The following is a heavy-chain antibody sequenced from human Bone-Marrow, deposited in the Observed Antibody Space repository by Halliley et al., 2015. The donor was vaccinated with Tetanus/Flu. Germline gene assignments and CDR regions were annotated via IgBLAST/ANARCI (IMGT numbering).Heavy chain of an antibody. Sequence: SSISGSSTYIWYAESVKGRFPISRDNAKNSLYLQMNSLRGEDTAVYYCARDKVVPGGLRYYGLDVWGQGTTVTVS. J-gene: IGHJ6*02. D-gene: IGHD2-2*01. CDR2: ISGSSTYI. CDR3: ARDKVVPGGLRYYGLDV. V-gene: IGHV3-21*01.